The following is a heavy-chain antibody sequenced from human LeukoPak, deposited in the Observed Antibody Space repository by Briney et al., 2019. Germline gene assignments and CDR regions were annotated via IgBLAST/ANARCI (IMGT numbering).Heavy chain of an antibody. CDR2: ISSSSSYI. D-gene: IGHD3-9*01. V-gene: IGHV3-21*01. CDR3: ARDLLRYFDCFDY. CDR1: GFTFSSYS. J-gene: IGHJ4*02. Sequence: PGGSLRLSCAASGFTFSSYSMNWVRQAPGKGLEWVSSISSSSSYIYYADSVKGRFTISRDNAKNSLYLQMNSLRAEDTAVYYCARDLLRYFDCFDYWGQGTLVTVSS.